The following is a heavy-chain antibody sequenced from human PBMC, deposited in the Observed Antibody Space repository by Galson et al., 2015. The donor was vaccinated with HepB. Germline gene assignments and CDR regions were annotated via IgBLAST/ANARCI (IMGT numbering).Heavy chain of an antibody. CDR3: AHRRVDAFSGSSPSDY. J-gene: IGHJ4*02. D-gene: IGHD1-26*01. CDR2: IYWNDDK. Sequence: PALVKPTQTLTLTCTFSGFSLSTSGVGVGWIRQPPGKALEWLALIYWNDDKRYSPSLKSRLTITKDTSKNQVVLTMTNMDPVDTATYYCAHRRVDAFSGSSPSDYWGQGTLVTVSS. V-gene: IGHV2-5*01. CDR1: GFSLSTSGVG.